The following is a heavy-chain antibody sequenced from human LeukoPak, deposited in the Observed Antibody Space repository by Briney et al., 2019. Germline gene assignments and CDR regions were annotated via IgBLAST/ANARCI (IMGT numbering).Heavy chain of an antibody. CDR3: ARDPHCSSTSCYLQLDY. V-gene: IGHV1-2*02. Sequence: ASVKVSCKTSGDSFTSYYIHWVRQAPGQGLEWMGWINPNSGGTNYAQKFQGRVTMTRDTSISTAYMELSRLRSDDTAVYYCARDPHCSSTSCYLQLDYWGQGTLVTVSS. D-gene: IGHD2-2*01. CDR2: INPNSGGT. J-gene: IGHJ4*02. CDR1: GDSFTSYY.